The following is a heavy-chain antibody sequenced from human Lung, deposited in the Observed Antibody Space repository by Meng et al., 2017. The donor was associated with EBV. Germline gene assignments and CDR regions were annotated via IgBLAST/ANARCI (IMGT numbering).Heavy chain of an antibody. J-gene: IGHJ2*01. CDR3: ASLYGDSSVWYLDL. Sequence: GPDLVTPSQTLPLSCTVSGVSIGSGNHYWIWIRQHTGKGLKSMGYIYYSGSTNYNPSLKSRVIISVDTSKNQFSLRLNSVTAADTAVYYCASLYGDSSVWYLDLWGRGTLVTVSS. D-gene: IGHD4-17*01. CDR2: IYYSGST. V-gene: IGHV4-31*03. CDR1: GVSIGSGNHY.